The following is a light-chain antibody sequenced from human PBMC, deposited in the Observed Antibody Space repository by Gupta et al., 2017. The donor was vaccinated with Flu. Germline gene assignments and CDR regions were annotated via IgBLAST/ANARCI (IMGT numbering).Light chain of an antibody. CDR3: QKLSNWPPYT. CDR1: QSVGTY. J-gene: IGKJ2*01. CDR2: DAS. V-gene: IGKV3-11*01. Sequence: EIVLTQSPATLSLSPGERATLSCRASQSVGTYLAWYQQKPGQTPRLLIYDASNRATGIPARFSDSGSGTDFTLTISSREPEDFAVYYCQKLSNWPPYTFGQGTRMEI.